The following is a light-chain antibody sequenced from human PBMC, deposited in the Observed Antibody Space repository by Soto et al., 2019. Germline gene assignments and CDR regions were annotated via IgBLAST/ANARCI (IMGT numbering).Light chain of an antibody. CDR1: QSLSSGY. CDR2: AAS. V-gene: IGKV3-20*01. CDR3: QQYNNWPIT. Sequence: EIVLTQSPGTLSLSPGGRAPLSCRASQSLSSGYLAWYQQKPGQAPRILIYAASSRATGIPDRFSGSGSETEFTLTISSLQSEDFAVYYCQQYNNWPITCGQGTRLEIK. J-gene: IGKJ5*01.